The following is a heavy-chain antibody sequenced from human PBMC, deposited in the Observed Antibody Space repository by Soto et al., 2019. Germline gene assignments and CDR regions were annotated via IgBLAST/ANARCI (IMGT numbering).Heavy chain of an antibody. J-gene: IGHJ6*02. CDR3: ARDLWGYCGTDCYPLDV. Sequence: QVQLQESGPGLVKPSETLSLTCTVSGGSISGYSWSWIRQPPGKGLEWIGYMYNTGSTVYNPSFKSRVTISVDTSKNQFALNLNSVTAADTAVYYCARDLWGYCGTDCYPLDVWGQGTTVTVSS. CDR2: MYNTGST. V-gene: IGHV4-59*01. D-gene: IGHD2-21*02. CDR1: GGSISGYS.